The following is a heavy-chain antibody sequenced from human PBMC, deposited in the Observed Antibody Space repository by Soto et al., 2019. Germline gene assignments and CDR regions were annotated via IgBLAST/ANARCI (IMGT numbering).Heavy chain of an antibody. V-gene: IGHV4-4*07. CDR2: IYTSGST. CDR1: GASISIYY. CDR3: ARGAFIAVAVTNWFDP. Sequence: PSATQSPRTTASGASISIYYEPLIQPPAGKGLEWIGRIYTSGSTNYNPSLKSRVTMSVDTSKNQFSLKLSSVTAADTAVYYCARGAFIAVAVTNWFDPWGQGTLVKFSS. J-gene: IGHJ5*02. D-gene: IGHD6-19*01.